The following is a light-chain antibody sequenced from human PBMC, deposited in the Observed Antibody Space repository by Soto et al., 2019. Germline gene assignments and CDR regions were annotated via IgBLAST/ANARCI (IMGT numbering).Light chain of an antibody. V-gene: IGKV3-15*01. CDR1: QSVSSN. J-gene: IGKJ5*01. Sequence: DIVLTQSPGTLSLSPGDRATLSCRASQSVSSNLAWYQQKPGQAPRLLIYGASTRATGIPARFSGSGSGTEFTLTISSLQSEDFAVYYCQQYNNWPPRITFGQGTRLEIK. CDR2: GAS. CDR3: QQYNNWPPRIT.